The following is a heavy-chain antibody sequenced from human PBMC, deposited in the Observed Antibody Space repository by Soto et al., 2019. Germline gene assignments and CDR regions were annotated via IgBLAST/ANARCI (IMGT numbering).Heavy chain of an antibody. CDR3: SRIPTMLLAFYV. CDR1: GGSVITRSYY. Sequence: SETLSLTCAVSGGSVITRSYYWSWIRQPPGGGLEWIGSISHSAGTKFDPSLKSRVTLSLDTSKNLFSLRLISATAADTATYFCSRIPTMLLAFYVWGRGTSLPVSS. CDR2: ISHSAGT. V-gene: IGHV4-61*01. J-gene: IGHJ3*01. D-gene: IGHD3-10*02.